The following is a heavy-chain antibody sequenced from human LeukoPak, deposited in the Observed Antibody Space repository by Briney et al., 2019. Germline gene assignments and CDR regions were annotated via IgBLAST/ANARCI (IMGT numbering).Heavy chain of an antibody. CDR2: ISYDGSNK. CDR1: GFTFSSYA. J-gene: IGHJ4*02. D-gene: IGHD3-22*01. Sequence: PGGSLRLSCAASGFTFSSYAMSWVRQAPGKGLEWVAVISYDGSNKYYADSVKGRFTISRDDSKNTLCLQMNSLRAEDTAVYYCALMRDSSNFDYWGQGTLVTVSS. CDR3: ALMRDSSNFDY. V-gene: IGHV3-30*03.